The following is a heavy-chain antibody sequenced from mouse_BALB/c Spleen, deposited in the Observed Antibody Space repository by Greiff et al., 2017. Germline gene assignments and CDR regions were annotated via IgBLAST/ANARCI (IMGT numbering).Heavy chain of an antibody. CDR2: ISYDGSN. CDR3: ARAYGNYVNYYAMDY. Sequence: DVQLQESGPGLVKPSQSLSLTCSVTGYSITSGYYWNWIRQFPGNKLEWMGYISYDGSNNYNPSLKNRISITRDTSKNQFFLKLNSVTTEDTATYYCARAYGNYVNYYAMDYWGQGTSVTVSS. V-gene: IGHV3-6*02. CDR1: GYSITSGYY. J-gene: IGHJ4*01. D-gene: IGHD2-1*01.